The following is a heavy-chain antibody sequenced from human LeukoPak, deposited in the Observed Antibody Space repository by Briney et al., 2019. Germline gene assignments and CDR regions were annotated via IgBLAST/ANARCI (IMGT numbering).Heavy chain of an antibody. CDR2: INPNSGGT. CDR3: ARILDFAMYYFDY. J-gene: IGHJ4*02. Sequence: ASVTVSCKASGYTFTGYYMHWVRQAPGQGLEWMGWINPNSGGTNYAQKFQGRVTMTRDTSISTAYMELSRLRSDDPAVYYCARILDFAMYYFDYWGQGTLVTVSS. V-gene: IGHV1-2*02. CDR1: GYTFTGYY. D-gene: IGHD3/OR15-3a*01.